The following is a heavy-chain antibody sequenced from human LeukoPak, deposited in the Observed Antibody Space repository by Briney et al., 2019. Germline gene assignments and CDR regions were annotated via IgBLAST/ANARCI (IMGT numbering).Heavy chain of an antibody. D-gene: IGHD2-2*01. CDR3: ARGPIVVVPAATYLNWFDP. V-gene: IGHV1-2*02. J-gene: IGHJ5*02. Sequence: ASVKVSCKASGYTFTGYYILWVRQAPGQGLEWMGWINPNTAGTNYAQNFQGRVTMTRDTSISTAYMELSRLTSDDTAVYYCARGPIVVVPAATYLNWFDPWGQGTLVTVSS. CDR1: GYTFTGYY. CDR2: INPNTAGT.